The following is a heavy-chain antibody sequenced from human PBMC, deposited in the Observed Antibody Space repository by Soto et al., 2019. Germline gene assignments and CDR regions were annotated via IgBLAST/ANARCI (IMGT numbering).Heavy chain of an antibody. J-gene: IGHJ6*02. V-gene: IGHV3-21*01. CDR1: GFTFSSYS. CDR2: ISSSSSYI. D-gene: IGHD2-2*01. CDR3: ARDRPLSSTEPWSAYYYGMDV. Sequence: PGGSLRLSCAASGFTFSSYSMNWVRQAPGKGLEWVSSISSSSSYIYYADSVKGRFTISRDNAKNSLYLQMNSLRAEDTAVYYCARDRPLSSTEPWSAYYYGMDVWGQGTTVTVSS.